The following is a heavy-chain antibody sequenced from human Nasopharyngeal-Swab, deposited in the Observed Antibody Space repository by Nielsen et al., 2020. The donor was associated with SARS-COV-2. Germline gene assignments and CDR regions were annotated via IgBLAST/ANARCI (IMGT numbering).Heavy chain of an antibody. CDR1: GFTFSSYA. V-gene: IGHV3-64D*06. D-gene: IGHD3-10*01. CDR2: ISSNGGST. J-gene: IGHJ4*02. CDR3: VKEGRFGELNY. Sequence: GGSLRLPCSASGFTFSSYAMHWVRQAPGKGLEYVSAISSNGGSTYYADSVKGRFTISRDNSKNTLYLQMSSLRAEDTAVYYCVKEGRFGELNYWGQGTLVTVSS.